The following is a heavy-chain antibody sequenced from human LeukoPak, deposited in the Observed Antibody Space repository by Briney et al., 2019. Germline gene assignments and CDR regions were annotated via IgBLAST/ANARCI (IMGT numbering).Heavy chain of an antibody. J-gene: IGHJ4*02. Sequence: GGSLRLSCAASGFTFSSYAMHWVRQAPGKGLEYVSAISSNGGSTYYANSVKGRFTISRDNSKNTLYLQMGSLRAEDTAVYYCARDRWGSSWSDYWGQGTLVTVSS. CDR3: ARDRWGSSWSDY. V-gene: IGHV3-64*01. CDR1: GFTFSSYA. CDR2: ISSNGGST. D-gene: IGHD6-13*01.